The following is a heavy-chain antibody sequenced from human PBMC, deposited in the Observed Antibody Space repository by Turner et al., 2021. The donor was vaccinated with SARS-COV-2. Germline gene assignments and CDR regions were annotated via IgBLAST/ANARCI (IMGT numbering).Heavy chain of an antibody. Sequence: EVQFLESGGGLVEPGGSLRISCGASGITFSSYAMGWVRQAPGKGLEYVSSISGNGVYTFYAGSVRGRFTIYRDNPKNTLYLEMNGRRPGDTAVYYCLSVDDPRFNSDWGWFDPWGQGTLVTVSS. J-gene: IGHJ5*02. CDR2: ISGNGVYT. D-gene: IGHD7-27*01. V-gene: IGHV3-23*01. CDR3: LSVDDPRFNSDWGWFDP. CDR1: GITFSSYA.